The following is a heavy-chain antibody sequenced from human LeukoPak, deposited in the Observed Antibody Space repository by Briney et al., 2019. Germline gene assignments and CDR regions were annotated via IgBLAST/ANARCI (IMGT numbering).Heavy chain of an antibody. CDR2: IHPGDSDT. CDR3: ARGSGGVLRFLEWFPFDY. Sequence: GESLKISCKGSGYSFTSYWIGWVRQMPGKGLEWMGIIHPGDSDTRYSPSFQGQVTISADKSISTAYLQWSSLKASDTAMYCCARGSGGVLRFLEWFPFDYWGQGTLVTVSS. D-gene: IGHD3-3*01. J-gene: IGHJ4*02. CDR1: GYSFTSYW. V-gene: IGHV5-51*01.